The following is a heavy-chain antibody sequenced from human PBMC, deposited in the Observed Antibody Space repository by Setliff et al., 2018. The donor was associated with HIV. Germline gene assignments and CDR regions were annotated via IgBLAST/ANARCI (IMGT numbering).Heavy chain of an antibody. CDR2: ISLSGST. CDR1: GYSLSSASY. CDR3: ARGLTAPAAAGS. D-gene: IGHD6-13*01. J-gene: IGHJ5*02. V-gene: IGHV4-38-2*02. Sequence: SETLSLTCSVSGYSLSSASYWGWIRQSPEKGLEWIGSISLSGSTYYNPSLQSRVTISIDMSKNHFSLNLKSVTAADTAIYYCARGLTAPAAAGSWGQGTLVTVSS.